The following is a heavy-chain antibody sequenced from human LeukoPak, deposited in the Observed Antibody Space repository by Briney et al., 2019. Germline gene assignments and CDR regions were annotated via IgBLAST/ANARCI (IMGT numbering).Heavy chain of an antibody. CDR1: GFTFSSYG. CDR3: RKLNYVHTGYDSSGYYDY. D-gene: IGHD3-22*01. V-gene: IGHV3-30*18. J-gene: IGHJ4*02. Sequence: GGSLRLSCAASGFTFSSYGMHWVRQAPGKGLEWVAVISYDGSNKYYADSVKGRFTISRDNSKNTLYLQMNSLRAEDTAVYYCRKLNYVHTGYDSSGYYDYWGQGTLVTVSS. CDR2: ISYDGSNK.